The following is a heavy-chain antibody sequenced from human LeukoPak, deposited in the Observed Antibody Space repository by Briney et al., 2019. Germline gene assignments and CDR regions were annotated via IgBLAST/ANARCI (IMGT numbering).Heavy chain of an antibody. Sequence: SETLSLTCTVSGGPISSYYWSWIRQPPGKGLEWIGYIYYSGSTNYNPSLKSRVTISVDTSKNQFSLKLSSVTAADTAVYYCAGGPDFGVVPFDYWGQGTLVTVSS. D-gene: IGHD3-3*01. CDR3: AGGPDFGVVPFDY. V-gene: IGHV4-59*01. CDR2: IYYSGST. J-gene: IGHJ4*02. CDR1: GGPISSYY.